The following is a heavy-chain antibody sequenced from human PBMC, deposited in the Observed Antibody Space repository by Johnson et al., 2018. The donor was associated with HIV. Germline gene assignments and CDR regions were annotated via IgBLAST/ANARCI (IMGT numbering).Heavy chain of an antibody. J-gene: IGHJ3*02. CDR1: GFTFSSYD. CDR2: IGTSGDT. Sequence: VQLVESGGDLVQPGGSLRLSCAASGFTFSSYDMHWVRQATGKGLEWVSAIGTSGDTYYPGSVKGRFTISRENAKNSLYLQMNSLRAGDTAVYYCARIEGVGGAFDIWGQGTMVTVSS. V-gene: IGHV3-13*01. CDR3: ARIEGVGGAFDI. D-gene: IGHD1-26*01.